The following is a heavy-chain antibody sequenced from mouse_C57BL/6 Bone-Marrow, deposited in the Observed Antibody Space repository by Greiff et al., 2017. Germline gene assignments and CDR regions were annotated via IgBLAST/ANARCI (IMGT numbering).Heavy chain of an antibody. Sequence: VHVKQSGPELVKPGASVKISCKASGYSFTDYNMNWVKQSNGKSLEWIGVINPNYGTTSYNQKFKGKATLTVDQSSSTAYMQLNSLTSEDSAVYYCAREELYYGSSYGYFDVWGTGTTVTVSS. CDR2: INPNYGTT. CDR1: GYSFTDYN. J-gene: IGHJ1*03. V-gene: IGHV1-39*01. D-gene: IGHD1-1*01. CDR3: AREELYYGSSYGYFDV.